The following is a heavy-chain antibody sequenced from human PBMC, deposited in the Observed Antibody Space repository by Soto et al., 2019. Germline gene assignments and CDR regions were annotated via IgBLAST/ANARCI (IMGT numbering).Heavy chain of an antibody. CDR1: GYTFTSYA. CDR2: INAGNGNT. D-gene: IGHD3-3*01. CDR3: ARGRYYYFWSGYYPSDY. Sequence: QVQLVQSGAEVKKPGASVKVSCKASGYTFTSYAMHWVRQAPGQRLEWMGWINAGNGNTKYSQKFQGRVTITRATSESTAFMELSSLRSEDTAVYYCARGRYYYFWSGYYPSDYWGQGTLVTVSS. V-gene: IGHV1-3*01. J-gene: IGHJ4*02.